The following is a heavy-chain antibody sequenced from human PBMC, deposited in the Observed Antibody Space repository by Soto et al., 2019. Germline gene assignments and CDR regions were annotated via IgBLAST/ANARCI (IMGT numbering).Heavy chain of an antibody. CDR3: AIPSGLTVTGPDY. J-gene: IGHJ4*02. D-gene: IGHD6-19*01. Sequence: LRLSCAASGFIFSNYAMSWVRQAPGKGLEWVSAIGGNGADTYYADSVKGRFTISRDNSKNTLYLQMNSLRAEDTAVYFCAIPSGLTVTGPDYWGQGTLVTVSS. V-gene: IGHV3-23*01. CDR1: GFIFSNYA. CDR2: IGGNGADT.